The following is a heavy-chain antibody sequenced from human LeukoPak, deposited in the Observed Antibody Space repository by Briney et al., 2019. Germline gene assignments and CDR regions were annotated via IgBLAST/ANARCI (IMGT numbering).Heavy chain of an antibody. CDR1: GGSMSSYY. J-gene: IGHJ3*02. V-gene: IGHV4-59*01. CDR2: IYYSGST. Sequence: PSETLSLTCTVSGGSMSSYYCSWIRQPPGKELEWIGYIYYSGSTNYNPSLKSRVTISVDTSKNQFSLKLSSVTAADTAVHYCARERRWLQSDAFDIWGQGTMVTVSS. CDR3: ARERRWLQSDAFDI. D-gene: IGHD5-24*01.